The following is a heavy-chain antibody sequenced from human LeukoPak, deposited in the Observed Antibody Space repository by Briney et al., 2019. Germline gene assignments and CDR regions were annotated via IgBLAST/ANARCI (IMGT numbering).Heavy chain of an antibody. J-gene: IGHJ6*02. Sequence: GESLKISCKGSGYSFTSYWIGWVRQMPGKGLEWVGIIYPGDSDTRYSPSFQGQVTISADKSISTAYLQWSSLKASDTAMYYCARSLRGAYYYYGMDVWGQGTTVTVSS. CDR1: GYSFTSYW. V-gene: IGHV5-51*01. CDR2: IYPGDSDT. CDR3: ARSLRGAYYYYGMDV. D-gene: IGHD3-10*01.